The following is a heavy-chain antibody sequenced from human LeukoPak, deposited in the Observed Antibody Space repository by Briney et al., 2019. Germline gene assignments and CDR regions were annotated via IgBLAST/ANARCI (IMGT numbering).Heavy chain of an antibody. CDR2: INPNSGDK. V-gene: IGHV1-2*02. J-gene: IGHJ4*02. Sequence: ASVKVSCKASGYTFTGHYMHWVRQAPGQGLEWMGWINPNSGDKNYGQKFQGRVSLTRDTSISTVYMELSRLRSDDTAVYYCTRVVIYCNSITWYLHSFHYWGQGTLVTVSS. CDR1: GYTFTGHY. D-gene: IGHD2/OR15-2a*01. CDR3: TRVVIYCNSITWYLHSFHY.